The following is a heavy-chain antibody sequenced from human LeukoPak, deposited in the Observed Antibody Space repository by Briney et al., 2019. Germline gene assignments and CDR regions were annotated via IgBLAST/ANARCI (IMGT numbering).Heavy chain of an antibody. Sequence: SVEVSCKASEGTFSSYAISWVRQAPGQGLEWMGGIIPIFGTANYAQKFQGRVTITADESTSTAYMELSSLRSEDTAVYYCARGPAYSSGWYGDYYYYMDVWGKGTTVTVSS. CDR3: ARGPAYSSGWYGDYYYYMDV. CDR2: IIPIFGTA. V-gene: IGHV1-69*01. CDR1: EGTFSSYA. J-gene: IGHJ6*03. D-gene: IGHD6-19*01.